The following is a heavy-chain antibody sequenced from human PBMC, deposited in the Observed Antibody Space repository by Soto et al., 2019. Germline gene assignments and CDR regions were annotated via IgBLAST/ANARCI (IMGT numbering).Heavy chain of an antibody. J-gene: IGHJ4*02. Sequence: AVKVSCKASGGTFSSYAISWVRQAPGQGLEWMGGIIPIFGTANYAQKFQGRVTITADESTSTAYMELSSLRSEDTAVYYCAGSSTYYYDSSGYSCDCWGQGTLVTVSS. CDR1: GGTFSSYA. CDR2: IIPIFGTA. D-gene: IGHD3-22*01. CDR3: AGSSTYYYDSSGYSCDC. V-gene: IGHV1-69*13.